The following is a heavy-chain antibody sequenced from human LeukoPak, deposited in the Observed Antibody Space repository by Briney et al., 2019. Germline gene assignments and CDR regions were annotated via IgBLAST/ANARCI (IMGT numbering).Heavy chain of an antibody. V-gene: IGHV3-23*01. D-gene: IGHD3-22*01. Sequence: GGSLRLSCAASGLTFRSYAMSWVRQAPGTGLEWVSAISGSGHSTYYADSVKGRFTISRDNSKNTVYLQKNSLRAEDKAKYYCAKDATQGGDYYDSSIYYWDYWGQGTLVPVSS. CDR2: ISGSGHST. CDR3: AKDATQGGDYYDSSIYYWDY. CDR1: GLTFRSYA. J-gene: IGHJ4*02.